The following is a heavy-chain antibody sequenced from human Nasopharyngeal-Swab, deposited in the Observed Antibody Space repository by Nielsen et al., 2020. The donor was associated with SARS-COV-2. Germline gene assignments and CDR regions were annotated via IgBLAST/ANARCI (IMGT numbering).Heavy chain of an antibody. CDR1: GFTFSSYD. CDR3: ARARPDIVVVPAALLFDP. D-gene: IGHD2-2*01. Sequence: SCAASGFTFSSYDMHWVRQATGKGLEWVSAIGTAGDTYYPGSVKGRFTISRENAKNSLYLQMNRLRAGDTAVYYCARARPDIVVVPAALLFDPWGQGTLVTVSS. J-gene: IGHJ5*02. V-gene: IGHV3-13*04. CDR2: IGTAGDT.